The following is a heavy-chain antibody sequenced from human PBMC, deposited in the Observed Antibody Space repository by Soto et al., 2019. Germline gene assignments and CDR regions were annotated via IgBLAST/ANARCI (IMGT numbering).Heavy chain of an antibody. Sequence: QVQLVESGGGLVQPGGSLGLSCAASGFTFSSYGMHWVRQAPGKGLEWVAVIWCDGSNKYYADSVKGRFTISRENSKNTLYLQMNSLRAEDTAVYYCARVRGGNSWASYDYWGQGTLVTVSS. D-gene: IGHD2-21*02. CDR1: GFTFSSYG. V-gene: IGHV3-33*01. CDR2: IWCDGSNK. J-gene: IGHJ4*02. CDR3: ARVRGGNSWASYDY.